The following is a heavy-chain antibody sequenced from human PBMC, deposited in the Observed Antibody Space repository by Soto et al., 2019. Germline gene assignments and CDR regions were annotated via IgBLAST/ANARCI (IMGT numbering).Heavy chain of an antibody. J-gene: IGHJ1*01. Sequence: SETLSLTCAVYGGSFSGYYWSWIRQPPGKGLEWIGEINHSGSTNYNPSLKSRVTISVDTSKNQFSLKLSSVTAADTAVYYCASLPVYCSGGSCYSIGYFQHWGQGTLVTVSS. CDR1: GGSFSGYY. D-gene: IGHD2-15*01. CDR3: ASLPVYCSGGSCYSIGYFQH. CDR2: INHSGST. V-gene: IGHV4-34*01.